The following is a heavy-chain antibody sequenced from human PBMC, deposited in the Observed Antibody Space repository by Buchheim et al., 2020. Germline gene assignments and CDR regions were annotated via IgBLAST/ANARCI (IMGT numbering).Heavy chain of an antibody. CDR2: INPSGSST. V-gene: IGHV1-46*01. D-gene: IGHD2-2*01. J-gene: IGHJ6*02. Sequence: QVQLVQSGAEVKKPGASVKVSCKASGYTFTSYYMHWVRQAPGQGLEWMGIINPSGSSTSYAQKFQGRVTMTRDTSTSTDYMELSSLRSEDTAVYYCASDIVVVPAAMRGGYYYYGMDVWGQGTT. CDR3: ASDIVVVPAAMRGGYYYYGMDV. CDR1: GYTFTSYY.